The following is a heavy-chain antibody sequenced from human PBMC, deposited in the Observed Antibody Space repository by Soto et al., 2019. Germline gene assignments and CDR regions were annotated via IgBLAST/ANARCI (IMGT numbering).Heavy chain of an antibody. CDR2: INQSGST. Sequence: QVQLQQWGAGLLKPSETLSLTCAVYGESFSGYYWTWIRQPPGKGLEWNGEINQSGSTNYTPSLKSRVTISVDTSKNQRSLKLSSVTAADTAVYHCARSNYHTSSLYWGKGNLVTVSS. V-gene: IGHV4-34*01. CDR1: GESFSGYY. CDR3: ARSNYHTSSLY. D-gene: IGHD1-1*01. J-gene: IGHJ4*02.